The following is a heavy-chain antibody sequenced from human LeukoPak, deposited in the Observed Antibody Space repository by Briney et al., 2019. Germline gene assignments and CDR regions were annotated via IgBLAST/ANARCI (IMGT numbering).Heavy chain of an antibody. D-gene: IGHD6-13*01. V-gene: IGHV1-2*02. CDR1: GYTFTGYY. Sequence: ASVKVSCKASGYTFTGYYMHWVRQAPGQGLEWMGWINPNSGGTNYAQKFQGRVTMTRDTSISTAYMELSRLRSDDTAVYYCARVRSAAAGEYFQHWGQGTLVTVSS. J-gene: IGHJ1*01. CDR3: ARVRSAAAGEYFQH. CDR2: INPNSGGT.